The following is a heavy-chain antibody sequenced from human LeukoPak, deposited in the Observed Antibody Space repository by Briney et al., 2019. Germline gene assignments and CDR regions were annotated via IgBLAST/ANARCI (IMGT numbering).Heavy chain of an antibody. V-gene: IGHV1-69*04. J-gene: IGHJ4*02. D-gene: IGHD5-12*01. Sequence: SVKVSCKASGGTFSSYAISGVRQAPGQGLEWRGRIIPILGIANYAQKFQGRVTTIADKSTSTAYMELSSLRSEDTAVYYCARGEVDIVATFEGWGQGTLVTVSS. CDR2: IIPILGIA. CDR1: GGTFSSYA. CDR3: ARGEVDIVATFEG.